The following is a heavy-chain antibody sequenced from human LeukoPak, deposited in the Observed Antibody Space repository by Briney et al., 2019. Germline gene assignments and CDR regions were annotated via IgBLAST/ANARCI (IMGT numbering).Heavy chain of an antibody. Sequence: SETLSLTCTVSGGSISSYYWSWIRQPAGKGLEWIGRIYSSGSTNYSPSLKSRVTMSVDTSKNQFPLKLSSVTAADTAVYYCARHGYGASDVFDIWGQGTMVTVSS. CDR2: IYSSGST. CDR1: GGSISSYY. J-gene: IGHJ3*02. V-gene: IGHV4-4*07. CDR3: ARHGYGASDVFDI. D-gene: IGHD5-18*01.